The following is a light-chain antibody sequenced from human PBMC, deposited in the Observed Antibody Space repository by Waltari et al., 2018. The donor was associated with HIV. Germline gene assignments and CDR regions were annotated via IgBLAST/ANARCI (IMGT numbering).Light chain of an antibody. CDR3: NSYRSSDTVI. Sequence: QSALAQPASVSGSPGQSITIPCTGRTSDVGFYNLVSWYQQFPGKAPQLIIYAVHSRSSGFSSRFSGSKSGNTASLTISDLQAEDEAEYFCNSYRSSDTVIFGGGTKLTVL. J-gene: IGLJ2*01. V-gene: IGLV2-14*01. CDR2: AVH. CDR1: TSDVGFYNL.